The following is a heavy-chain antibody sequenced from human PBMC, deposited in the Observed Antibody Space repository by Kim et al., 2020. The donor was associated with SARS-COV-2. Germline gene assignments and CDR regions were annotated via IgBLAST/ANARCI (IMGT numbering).Heavy chain of an antibody. CDR1: GFTFRPFD. D-gene: IGHD6-6*01. CDR2: VGTSGET. Sequence: GGSLRLSCAASGFTFRPFDMHWVRQASGKSLEWVSTVGTSGETYYADSVKGRFTISRENANDSVSLQVSSLRVGDTAVYYCSRSYSSSSAGFYYYFYGMDVWGQGTTVAVSS. CDR3: SRSYSSSSAGFYYYFYGMDV. J-gene: IGHJ6*02. V-gene: IGHV3-13*01.